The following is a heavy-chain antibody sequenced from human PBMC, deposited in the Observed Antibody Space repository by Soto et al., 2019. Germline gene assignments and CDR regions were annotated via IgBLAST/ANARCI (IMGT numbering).Heavy chain of an antibody. V-gene: IGHV3-48*02. Sequence: EVQLVESGGGLVQPGGSLRLSCAASGFTFSSYSMNWVRQAPGKGLEWVSYISSSSSTIYYADSVKGRFTISRDNAKNSLYVQMNSLRDEERAVYYCARDPPYSGSYLDDSWGQGTLVTVSS. J-gene: IGHJ4*02. CDR2: ISSSSSTI. CDR1: GFTFSSYS. CDR3: ARDPPYSGSYLDDS. D-gene: IGHD1-26*01.